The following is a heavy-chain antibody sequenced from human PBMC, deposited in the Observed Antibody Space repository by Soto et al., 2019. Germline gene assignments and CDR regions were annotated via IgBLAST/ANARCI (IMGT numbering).Heavy chain of an antibody. J-gene: IGHJ6*02. CDR1: GASISSGDYF. CDR3: ARGSSWDSLYYYYGMDV. CDR2: ICDSGSS. D-gene: IGHD6-13*01. Sequence: SETLSLTCTVSGASISSGDYFWSWIRQSPGKGLQWIGYICDSGSSYYNPSLKSRVTMSVDTSKNQFSLKLSSVTAADTAVYYCARGSSWDSLYYYYGMDVWGQGTTVTVSS. V-gene: IGHV4-30-4*01.